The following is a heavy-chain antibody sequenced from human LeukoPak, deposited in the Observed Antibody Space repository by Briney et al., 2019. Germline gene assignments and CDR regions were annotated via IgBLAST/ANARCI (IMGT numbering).Heavy chain of an antibody. J-gene: IGHJ4*02. Sequence: SETLSLTCTVSGGSISSSSYYWGWIRQPPGKGLEWFGSIYYSGSTYYNPSLKSRVTISVDTSKNQFSLKLSSVTAADTAVYYCARLVVVAATPDYWGQGTLVTVSS. D-gene: IGHD2-15*01. V-gene: IGHV4-39*07. CDR3: ARLVVVAATPDY. CDR1: GGSISSSSYY. CDR2: IYYSGST.